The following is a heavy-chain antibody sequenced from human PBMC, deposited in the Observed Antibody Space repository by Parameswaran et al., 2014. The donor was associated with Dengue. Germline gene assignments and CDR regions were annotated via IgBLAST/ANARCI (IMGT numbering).Heavy chain of an antibody. CDR3: ARYLPGYSSSFFDY. Sequence: AISSARWIRQPPGKGLEWIGYIYYSGSTNYNPSLKSRVTISVDTSKNQFSLKLSSVTAADTAVYYCARYLPGYSSSFFDYWGQGTLVTVSS. J-gene: IGHJ4*02. V-gene: IGHV4-59*08. D-gene: IGHD6-13*01. CDR2: IYYSGST. CDR1: AISSA.